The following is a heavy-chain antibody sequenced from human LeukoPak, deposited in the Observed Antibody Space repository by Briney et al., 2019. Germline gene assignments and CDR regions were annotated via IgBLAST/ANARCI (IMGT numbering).Heavy chain of an antibody. J-gene: IGHJ4*02. V-gene: IGHV4-59*01. CDR3: ARWGSITTARFDY. CDR1: GGSISSYY. D-gene: IGHD3-16*01. Sequence: SETLSLTCTVSGGSISSYYWSWIRQPPGKGLEWIGYIYYSGSTNYNPSLKSRVTISADTSKNQFSLELSSVTAADTAVYYCARWGSITTARFDYWGQGTLVTVSS. CDR2: IYYSGST.